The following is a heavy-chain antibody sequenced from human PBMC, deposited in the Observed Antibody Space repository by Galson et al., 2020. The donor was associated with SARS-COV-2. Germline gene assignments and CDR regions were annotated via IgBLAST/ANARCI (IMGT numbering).Heavy chain of an antibody. V-gene: IGHV1-18*04. CDR1: GYTFTSYG. D-gene: IGHD3-22*01. Sequence: ASVKVSCKASGYTFTSYGISWVRQPPGQGLEWMGWISAYNGNTNYAQKLQGRVTMTTDTSTSTAYMELRSLRSDDTAVYYCAREGGYYYDSSGLLDYWGQGTLVTVSS. J-gene: IGHJ4*02. CDR3: AREGGYYYDSSGLLDY. CDR2: ISAYNGNT.